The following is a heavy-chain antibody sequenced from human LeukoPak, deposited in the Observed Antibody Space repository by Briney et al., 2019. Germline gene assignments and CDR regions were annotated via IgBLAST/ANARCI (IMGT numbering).Heavy chain of an antibody. CDR3: ARDTCSSTSCYAGSDY. Sequence: SVKVSCKASGGTFSSYAISWVRQAPGQGLEWMGRIIPILGVANYAQKFQGRVTITADKSTSTAYMELSSLRSEDTAVYYCARDTCSSTSCYAGSDYWGQGTLVTVSS. J-gene: IGHJ4*02. CDR1: GGTFSSYA. V-gene: IGHV1-69*04. CDR2: IIPILGVA. D-gene: IGHD2-2*01.